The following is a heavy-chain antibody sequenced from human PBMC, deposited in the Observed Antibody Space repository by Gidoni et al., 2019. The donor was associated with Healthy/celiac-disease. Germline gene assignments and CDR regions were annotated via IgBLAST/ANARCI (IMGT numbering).Heavy chain of an antibody. CDR3: ARDLGRFLEWWVFDY. D-gene: IGHD3-3*01. CDR2: IWYDGSNK. J-gene: IGHJ4*02. CDR1: GFTFSSYG. V-gene: IGHV3-33*01. Sequence: QVQLVESGGGVVQPGRSLRLSCAASGFTFSSYGMHWVRQAPGQGLEWVAVIWYDGSNKYYADSVKGRFTISRDNSKNTLYLQMNSLRAEDTAVYYCARDLGRFLEWWVFDYWGQGTLVTVSS.